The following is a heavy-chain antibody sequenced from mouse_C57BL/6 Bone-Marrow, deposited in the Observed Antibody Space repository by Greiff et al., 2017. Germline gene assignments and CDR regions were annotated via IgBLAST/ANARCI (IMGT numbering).Heavy chain of an antibody. CDR1: GYTFTNYW. J-gene: IGHJ1*03. CDR3: AREARNYYGSSYGYFDV. V-gene: IGHV1-63*01. CDR2: IYPGGGYT. D-gene: IGHD1-1*01. Sequence: VQLQQSGAELVRPGTSVKMSCKASGYTFTNYWIGWAKPRPGHGLEWIGDIYPGGGYTNYNEKFKGKATLTADKSSSTAYMQFSSLTSEDSAIYYCAREARNYYGSSYGYFDVGGTGTTVTVSS.